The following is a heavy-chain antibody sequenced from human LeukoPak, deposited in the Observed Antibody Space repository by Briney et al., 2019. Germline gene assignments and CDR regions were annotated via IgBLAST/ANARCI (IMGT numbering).Heavy chain of an antibody. D-gene: IGHD3-10*01. CDR1: GATFGSHS. Sequence: RASVKVSCKASGATFGSHSISWVRQAPGQGLEWMGGIVPMFGTDVYAQRFQGRVTVTADESTTTAYMELISLTSEDTAMYYCARVTENYGSGRRHDYYYYYMDVWGKGTTVTISS. V-gene: IGHV1-69*13. CDR3: ARVTENYGSGRRHDYYYYYMDV. CDR2: IVPMFGTD. J-gene: IGHJ6*03.